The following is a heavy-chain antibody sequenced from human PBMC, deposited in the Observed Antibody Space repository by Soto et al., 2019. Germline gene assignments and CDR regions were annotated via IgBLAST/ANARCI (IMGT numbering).Heavy chain of an antibody. CDR2: IGTAGDT. Sequence: EVQLVESGGGLVQPGGSLRLSCAASGFTFSSYDMHWVRQATGKGVEWVSAIGTAGDTYYPGSVKGRFTISRENAKNSLYLQMNSLRAEDTAVYYCAREERGNWFDPWGQGTLVTISS. V-gene: IGHV3-13*01. J-gene: IGHJ5*02. CDR3: AREERGNWFDP. CDR1: GFTFSSYD.